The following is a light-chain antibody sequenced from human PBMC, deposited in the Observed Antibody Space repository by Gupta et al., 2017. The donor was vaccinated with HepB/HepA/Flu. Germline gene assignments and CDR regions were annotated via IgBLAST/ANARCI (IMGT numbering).Light chain of an antibody. V-gene: IGKV1-5*03. J-gene: IGKJ5*01. CDR1: QSISTW. CDR2: KAS. Sequence: DIQMTQSPSTLSASVGDRVTITCRASQSISTWLAWYQQKPGKAPNLLIYKASSVERVVPSRFSGSGSVTEFTLTISSLQPDDFAPYYCQRDSSYPLTFGHGTLLEIK. CDR3: QRDSSYPLT.